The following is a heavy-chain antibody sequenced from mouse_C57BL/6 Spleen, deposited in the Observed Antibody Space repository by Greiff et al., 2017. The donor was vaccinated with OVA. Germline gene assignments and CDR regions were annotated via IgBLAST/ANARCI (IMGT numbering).Heavy chain of an antibody. Sequence: VESGGGLVQPKGSLKLSCAASGFSFNTYAMNWVRQAPGKGLEWVARIRSKSNNYATYYADSVKDRFTISRDDSESMLYLQMNNLKTEDTAMYYCVRHEKGYDYDVAMDYWGQGTSVTVSS. V-gene: IGHV10-1*01. CDR3: VRHEKGYDYDVAMDY. CDR2: IRSKSNNYAT. D-gene: IGHD2-4*01. CDR1: GFSFNTYA. J-gene: IGHJ4*01.